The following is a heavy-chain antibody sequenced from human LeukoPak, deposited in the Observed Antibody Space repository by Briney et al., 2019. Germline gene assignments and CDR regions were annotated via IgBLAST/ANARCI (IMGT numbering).Heavy chain of an antibody. CDR3: ARDKSRIQLWLIY. V-gene: IGHV1-2*02. Sequence: WASVKVSCKASGYTFTGYYMHWVRQAPGQGLEWMGWINPNSGGTNYAQKFQGRVTMTRDTSISTAYMELSRLRSDDTAVYYCARDKSRIQLWLIYWGQGTLVTVSS. J-gene: IGHJ4*02. D-gene: IGHD5-18*01. CDR1: GYTFTGYY. CDR2: INPNSGGT.